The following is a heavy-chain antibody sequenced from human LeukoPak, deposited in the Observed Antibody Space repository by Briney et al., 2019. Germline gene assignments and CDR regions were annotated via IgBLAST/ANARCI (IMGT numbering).Heavy chain of an antibody. D-gene: IGHD3-10*01. CDR3: ARGRSVAPFDY. J-gene: IGHJ4*02. V-gene: IGHV4-39*01. CDR2: IYYSGST. CDR1: GGSISSSSYY. Sequence: PSETLSLTCTVSGGSISSSSYYWGWIRQPPGKGLEWIGSIYYSGSTYYNPSHKSRVTISVDTSTKQFALKLSSVTAADTAVYYCARGRSVAPFDYWGQGTLVTVSS.